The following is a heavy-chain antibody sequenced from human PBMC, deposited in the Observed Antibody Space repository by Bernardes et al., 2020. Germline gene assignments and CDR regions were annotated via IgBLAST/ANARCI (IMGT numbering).Heavy chain of an antibody. J-gene: IGHJ4*02. CDR1: GGSISSSSYY. Sequence: SETLSLTCTVSGGSISSSSYYWGWIRQPPGKGLEWIGSIYYSGSTYYNPSLKSRVTISVDTSKNQFSLKLSSVTAADTAVYYCARQRDVTTIELWGQGTLVTVSS. CDR3: ARQRDVTTIEL. CDR2: IYYSGST. D-gene: IGHD4-17*01. V-gene: IGHV4-39*01.